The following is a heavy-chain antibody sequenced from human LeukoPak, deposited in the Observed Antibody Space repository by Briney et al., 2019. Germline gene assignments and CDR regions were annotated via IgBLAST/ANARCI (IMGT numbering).Heavy chain of an antibody. J-gene: IGHJ3*02. V-gene: IGHV1-69*13. CDR3: ARDLRYHDSSGFALYDAFDI. CDR1: GGTFSSYA. D-gene: IGHD3-22*01. Sequence: ASVKVSCKASGGTFSSYAISWVRQAPGQGLEWMGGIIPIFGTANYAQKFQGRVTITADESTSTAYMELSSLRSEDTAVYYCARDLRYHDSSGFALYDAFDIWGQGTMVTVSS. CDR2: IIPIFGTA.